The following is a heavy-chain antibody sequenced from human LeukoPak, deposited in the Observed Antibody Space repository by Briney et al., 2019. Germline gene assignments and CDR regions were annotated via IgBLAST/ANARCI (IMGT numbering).Heavy chain of an antibody. V-gene: IGHV4-39*07. Sequence: PSETLSLTCTVSGGSISSSYYWAWIRQPPGKGLEWIGSIHYSGSTYYNPSLQSRVTISIDTSKNQFSLKLRFVTAADTAVYYCARVRCSGGSCPYYYYYYYMDVWGKGTTVTVSS. J-gene: IGHJ6*03. CDR1: GGSISSSYY. D-gene: IGHD2-15*01. CDR3: ARVRCSGGSCPYYYYYYYMDV. CDR2: IHYSGST.